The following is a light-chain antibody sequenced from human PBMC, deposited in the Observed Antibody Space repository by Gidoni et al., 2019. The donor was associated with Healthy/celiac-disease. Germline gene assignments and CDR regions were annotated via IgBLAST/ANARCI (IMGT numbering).Light chain of an antibody. CDR2: GAS. V-gene: IGKV3-11*01. J-gene: IGKJ1*01. CDR1: QSVSSY. Sequence: EIVLTQSPATLSLSPGERATLSCRASQSVSSYLAWYQQKPGQAPRLLIYGASNSATGIPARFSGSGSGTDFTLAISSLEPEDFAVYYCQQRGTFGQGTKVEIK. CDR3: QQRGT.